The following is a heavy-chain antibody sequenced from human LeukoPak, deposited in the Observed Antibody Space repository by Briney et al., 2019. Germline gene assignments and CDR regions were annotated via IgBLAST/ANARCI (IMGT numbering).Heavy chain of an antibody. CDR2: INPNSGGT. D-gene: IGHD6-6*01. V-gene: IGHV1-2*02. J-gene: IGHJ4*02. Sequence: ASVKVSCKASGYIFTGYYMHWVRQAPGQGLEWMGWINPNSGGTNYAQKFQGRVTMTRDTSISTAYMELSRLRSDDTAVYYCASPTFGSSPTFDYWGQGTLVTVSS. CDR1: GYIFTGYY. CDR3: ASPTFGSSPTFDY.